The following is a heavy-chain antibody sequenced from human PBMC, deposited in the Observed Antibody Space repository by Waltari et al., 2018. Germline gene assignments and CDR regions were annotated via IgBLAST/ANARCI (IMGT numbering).Heavy chain of an antibody. CDR1: GYTFTSYG. CDR2: ISAYNGNT. J-gene: IGHJ4*02. Sequence: QVQLVQSGAEVKKPGASVKVSCKASGYTFTSYGISWVRQAPGQGLEWMGWISAYNGNTNYEQKLQGRVTMTTDTSTSTAYMELRSLRSDDTAVYYCATTSPYDFWSGYYGADWGQGTLVTVSS. D-gene: IGHD3-3*01. CDR3: ATTSPYDFWSGYYGAD. V-gene: IGHV1-18*01.